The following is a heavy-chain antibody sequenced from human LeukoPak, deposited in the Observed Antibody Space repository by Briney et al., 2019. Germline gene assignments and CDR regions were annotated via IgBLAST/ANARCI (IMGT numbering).Heavy chain of an antibody. Sequence: GGSLRLPCAASGFTFSSYWMSWVRQAPGKGLEWVANIKQDGSEKYYVDSVKGRFTISRDNAKNSLYLQMNSLRAEDTAVYYCARVARDYYDSSGYWTHYFDYWGQGTLVTVSS. CDR2: IKQDGSEK. V-gene: IGHV3-7*01. J-gene: IGHJ4*02. CDR3: ARVARDYYDSSGYWTHYFDY. D-gene: IGHD3-22*01. CDR1: GFTFSSYW.